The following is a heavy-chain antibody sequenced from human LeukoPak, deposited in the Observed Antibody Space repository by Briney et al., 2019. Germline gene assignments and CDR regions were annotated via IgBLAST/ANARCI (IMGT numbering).Heavy chain of an antibody. D-gene: IGHD3-22*01. CDR1: GFTFSGSA. J-gene: IGHJ6*02. V-gene: IGHV3-73*01. Sequence: YPGGSLRLSCAASGFTFSGSAMPWVRQASGKGLEWVGRIRSKANSYATAYAASVKGRFTISRDDSKNTAYLQMNSLKTEDTAVYYCTRRPYYYDSSGYPYGMDVWGQGTTVTVSS. CDR3: TRRPYYYDSSGYPYGMDV. CDR2: IRSKANSYAT.